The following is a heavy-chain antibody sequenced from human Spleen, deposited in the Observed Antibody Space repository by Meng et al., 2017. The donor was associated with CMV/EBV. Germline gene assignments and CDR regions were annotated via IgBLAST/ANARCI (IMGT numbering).Heavy chain of an antibody. CDR2: IYWDDDK. J-gene: IGHJ4*02. V-gene: IGHV2-5*02. D-gene: IGHD3-22*01. CDR3: AHTRDASGYYRVFFDS. Sequence: LSINTRGVSVAWIRQAPGKALEWLALIYWDDDKRYRPSLKSSLTITKDTSKNQVVLTMTNVDPVDTATYHCAHTRDASGYYRVFFDSWGQGTLVTVSS. CDR1: LSINTRGVS.